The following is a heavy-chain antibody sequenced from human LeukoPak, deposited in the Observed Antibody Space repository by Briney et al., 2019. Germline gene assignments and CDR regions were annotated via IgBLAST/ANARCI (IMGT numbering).Heavy chain of an antibody. Sequence: PGGSLRLSCAASGFTLSTYSMNWVRQAPGKGLEWVSYISSGSNTIYYADSVKGRFNISRDNAKNSLYLQMNSLRAEDTAVYYCATYWIYDFWGRGNLVTVSS. V-gene: IGHV3-48*01. D-gene: IGHD1-7*01. J-gene: IGHJ4*02. CDR2: ISSGSNTI. CDR1: GFTLSTYS. CDR3: ATYWIYDF.